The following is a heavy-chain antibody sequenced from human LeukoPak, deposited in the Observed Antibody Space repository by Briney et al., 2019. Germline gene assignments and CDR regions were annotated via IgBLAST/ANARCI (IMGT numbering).Heavy chain of an antibody. J-gene: IGHJ4*02. Sequence: GGSLRLSCAASGFTFSGSAMHWVRQASGKRLEWVGRIRSKANSYATAYAASVKGRFTISRDDTKNTAYLQMNSLKTEDTAVCYCTRRYYGSGSYYNHPYYFDYWGQGTLVTVSS. CDR1: GFTFSGSA. CDR2: IRSKANSYAT. D-gene: IGHD3-10*01. V-gene: IGHV3-73*01. CDR3: TRRYYGSGSYYNHPYYFDY.